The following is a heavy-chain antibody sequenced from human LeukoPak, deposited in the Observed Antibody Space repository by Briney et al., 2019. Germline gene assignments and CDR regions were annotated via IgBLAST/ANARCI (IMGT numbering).Heavy chain of an antibody. J-gene: IGHJ3*02. CDR2: IKQDGSEK. V-gene: IGHV3-7*03. D-gene: IGHD1-1*01. CDR3: AKFETGATGTTKSFDI. CDR1: GFTFSSYW. Sequence: PGGSLRLSCAASGFTFSSYWMSWVRQAPGKGLEWVANIKQDGSEKYYVDSVKGRFTISRDNAKNSLYLQMNSLRAEDTAVYYCAKFETGATGTTKSFDIWGQGTMVTVSS.